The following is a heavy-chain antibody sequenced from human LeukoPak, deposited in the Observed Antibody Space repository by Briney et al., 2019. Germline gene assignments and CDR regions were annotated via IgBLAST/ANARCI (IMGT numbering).Heavy chain of an antibody. D-gene: IGHD3-22*01. CDR1: GFLFNSQA. Sequence: PGGSLRLLCTASGFLFNSQAMSWVRQAPGKRLECVSHISGDGGNTYYADSLKGRFIVSRDNAKNTLFLQMNSLRVEDTDVYYCAKDHYYDRSGFLANWGQGTLVIVS. V-gene: IGHV3-23*01. CDR3: AKDHYYDRSGFLAN. CDR2: ISGDGGNT. J-gene: IGHJ1*01.